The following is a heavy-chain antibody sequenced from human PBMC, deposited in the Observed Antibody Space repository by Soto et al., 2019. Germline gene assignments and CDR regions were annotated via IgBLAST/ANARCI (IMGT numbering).Heavy chain of an antibody. CDR2: ISAYNGNT. CDR3: ARAGSGSYFFSYYYYGMDV. Sequence: ASGKVSCTASGYTFTSYGISWVRQAPGQGLEWMGWISAYNGNTNYAQKLQGRVTMTTDTSTSTAYMELRSLRSDDTAVYCCARAGSGSYFFSYYYYGMDVWGQGTTVTVSS. V-gene: IGHV1-18*04. CDR1: GYTFTSYG. J-gene: IGHJ6*02. D-gene: IGHD1-26*01.